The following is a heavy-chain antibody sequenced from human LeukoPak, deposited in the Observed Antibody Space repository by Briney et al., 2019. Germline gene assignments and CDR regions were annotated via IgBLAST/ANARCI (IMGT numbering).Heavy chain of an antibody. Sequence: SETLSLTCTVSGASISSYYWSWIRQPAGKGLEWIGRTYVSGSTTYNPSLESRVTMSLDTSKNQISLKVSSVTAADTAVYYCARDSGTTGEVKFDPWGQGTLVTVSS. CDR1: GASISSYY. D-gene: IGHD1-7*01. J-gene: IGHJ5*02. CDR2: TYVSGST. CDR3: ARDSGTTGEVKFDP. V-gene: IGHV4-4*07.